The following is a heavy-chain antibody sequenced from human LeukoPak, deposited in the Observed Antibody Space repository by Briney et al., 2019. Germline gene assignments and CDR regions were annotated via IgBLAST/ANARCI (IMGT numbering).Heavy chain of an antibody. J-gene: IGHJ4*02. V-gene: IGHV4-39*01. Sequence: PSETLSLTCTVSGGPISSSSYYWGWIRQPPGKGLEWIGRIYYSGSTYYNPSLKSRVTISVDTSKNQFSLKLSSVTAADTAVYYCASQWLADYWGQGTLVTVSS. CDR3: ASQWLADY. D-gene: IGHD6-19*01. CDR1: GGPISSSSYY. CDR2: IYYSGST.